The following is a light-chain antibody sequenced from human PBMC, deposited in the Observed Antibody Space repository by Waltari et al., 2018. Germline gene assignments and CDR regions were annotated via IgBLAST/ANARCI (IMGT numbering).Light chain of an antibody. Sequence: QSVLTQTPSVSEAPRQRVTISCSGSRSNIGNNAVKWYQQVPGKAPKLLVFADVLLPSGVSDRFSGSKSGTSASLAISGLRSEDEGVYFCAAWDDSLKGVLFGGGTKLTVL. CDR1: RSNIGNNA. CDR2: ADV. V-gene: IGLV1-36*01. CDR3: AAWDDSLKGVL. J-gene: IGLJ2*01.